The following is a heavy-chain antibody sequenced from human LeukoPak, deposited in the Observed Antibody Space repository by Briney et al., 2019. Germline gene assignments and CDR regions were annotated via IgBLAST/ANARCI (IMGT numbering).Heavy chain of an antibody. D-gene: IGHD1-7*01. J-gene: IGHJ4*02. Sequence: GGSLRISFAGSWITFRCYSQNWVRQASGKGLEWVSSISSSSSYIYYADSVKGRFTISRDNAKNSLYLQMNSLRAEDTAVYYCARGWNYEDYWGQGTLVTVSS. CDR3: ARGWNYEDY. V-gene: IGHV3-21*01. CDR2: ISSSSSYI. CDR1: WITFRCYS.